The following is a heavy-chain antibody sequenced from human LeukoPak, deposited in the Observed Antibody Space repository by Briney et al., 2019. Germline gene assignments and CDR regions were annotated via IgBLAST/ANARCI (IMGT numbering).Heavy chain of an antibody. V-gene: IGHV3-21*04. CDR3: AKDVAPYDSSGYPAH. CDR2: FKSSSYI. J-gene: IGHJ4*02. CDR1: GFVFSSYD. Sequence: GGSLRLSCAASGFVFSSYDMNWVRQAPGKGLEWVSCFKSSSYIYYADSVRGRFTISRDNAKNSLYLQMNSLRAEDTALYYCAKDVAPYDSSGYPAHWGQGTLVTVSS. D-gene: IGHD3-22*01.